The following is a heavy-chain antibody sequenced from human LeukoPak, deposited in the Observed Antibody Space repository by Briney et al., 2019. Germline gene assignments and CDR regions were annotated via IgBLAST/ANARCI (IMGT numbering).Heavy chain of an antibody. Sequence: GGSLRLSCAASGFTFSNYWMSWVRQAPGKGLEWVANIKQDGSEKYYVDSVKGRFTISRDNAKNSLYLQMNSLRAEDTAVYYCARPNYYDSSGYCPFDYWGQGTLVTVSS. V-gene: IGHV3-7*01. J-gene: IGHJ4*02. CDR2: IKQDGSEK. CDR3: ARPNYYDSSGYCPFDY. CDR1: GFTFSNYW. D-gene: IGHD3-22*01.